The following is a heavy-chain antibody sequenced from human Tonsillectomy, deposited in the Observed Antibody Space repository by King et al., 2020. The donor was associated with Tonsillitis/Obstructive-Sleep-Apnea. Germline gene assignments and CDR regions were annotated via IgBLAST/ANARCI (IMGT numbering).Heavy chain of an antibody. CDR1: GFTVSSNY. D-gene: IGHD6-13*01. J-gene: IGHJ4*02. V-gene: IGHV3-53*01. Sequence: VQLVESGGGLIQPGGSLRLSCAASGFTVSSNYMSWVRQAPGKGLEWVSVIYSGGSTYYADSVKGRFTISRDNSKNTLYLQMNSLRAEETAVYYCARASIAAAGYYFDYWGQGTLVTVSS. CDR2: IYSGGST. CDR3: ARASIAAAGYYFDY.